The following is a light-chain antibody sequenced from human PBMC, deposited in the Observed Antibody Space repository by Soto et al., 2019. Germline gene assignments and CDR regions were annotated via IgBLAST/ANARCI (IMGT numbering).Light chain of an antibody. CDR3: LQHNTYPWT. Sequence: EIVMTQSPATLSVSPGETATLSCRASQSVSSNLAWYQQRPGQAPRLLIYGASTRATGIPARFSGSGSGTEFILTISSLQSEDFAVYYCLQHNTYPWTFGQGTKVDIK. CDR1: QSVSSN. J-gene: IGKJ1*01. CDR2: GAS. V-gene: IGKV3-15*01.